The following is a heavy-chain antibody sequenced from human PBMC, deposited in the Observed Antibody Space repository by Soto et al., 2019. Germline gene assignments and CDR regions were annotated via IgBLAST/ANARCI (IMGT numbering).Heavy chain of an antibody. D-gene: IGHD2-2*01. CDR3: ARGRIVVVPATRQGTNWFDP. CDR1: GYTFTSYG. Sequence: ASVKVSCKASGYTFTSYGISWVRQAPGQGLEWMGWISAYNGNTNYAQKLQGRVTMTTDTSTSTAYMELRSLRSDDTAVYYCARGRIVVVPATRQGTNWFDPWGQGTLVTVSS. J-gene: IGHJ5*02. V-gene: IGHV1-18*01. CDR2: ISAYNGNT.